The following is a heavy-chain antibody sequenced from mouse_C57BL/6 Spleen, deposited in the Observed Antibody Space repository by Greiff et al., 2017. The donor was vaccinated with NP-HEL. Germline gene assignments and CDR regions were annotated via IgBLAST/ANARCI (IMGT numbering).Heavy chain of an antibody. CDR3: ARRGVTTWDFDY. J-gene: IGHJ2*01. Sequence: VQLQQPGAELVRPGTSVKLSCKASGYTFTSYWMHWVKQRPGQGLEWIGVIDPSDSYTNYNQKFKGKATLTVDTSSSTAYMQLSSLTSEDSAVYYCARRGVTTWDFDYWGQGTTLTVSS. CDR1: GYTFTSYW. V-gene: IGHV1-59*01. D-gene: IGHD2-2*01. CDR2: IDPSDSYT.